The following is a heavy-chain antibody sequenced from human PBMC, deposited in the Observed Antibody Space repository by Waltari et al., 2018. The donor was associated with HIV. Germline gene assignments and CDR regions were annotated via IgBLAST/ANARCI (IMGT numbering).Heavy chain of an antibody. V-gene: IGHV3-33*01. CDR2: IWSGGSNK. D-gene: IGHD6-13*01. Sequence: QVQLVESGGGVVQPGRSLRLSCEASGLIFSIYGMHWVRQAPGKGREWVAVIWSGGSNKYYADSVKGRFTISRDNSKNTLYLQMNSLRAEDTAVYYCASAAGPFDNWGQGTLVTVSS. J-gene: IGHJ4*02. CDR3: ASAAGPFDN. CDR1: GLIFSIYG.